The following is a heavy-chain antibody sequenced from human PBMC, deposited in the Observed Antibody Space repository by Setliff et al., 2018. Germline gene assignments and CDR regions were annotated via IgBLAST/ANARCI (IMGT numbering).Heavy chain of an antibody. CDR3: TTGTNYFGSGSTSHLFYMDV. Sequence: PGGSLRLSCAASGFTFSSYAMNWVRQAPGKGLEWVGHIRSKTDGGATSYAAPVQGRFTISRDDSTNTLYLHMNSLTTEDTGVYYCTTGTNYFGSGSTSHLFYMDVWGKGTTVTVSS. CDR2: IRSKTDGGAT. D-gene: IGHD3-10*01. V-gene: IGHV3-15*01. CDR1: GFTFSSYA. J-gene: IGHJ6*03.